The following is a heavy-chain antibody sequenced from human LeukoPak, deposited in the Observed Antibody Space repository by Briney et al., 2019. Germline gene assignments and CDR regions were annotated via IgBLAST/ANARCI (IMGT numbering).Heavy chain of an antibody. CDR1: GGSISNYY. CDR3: ARFGISVVRGAKYYFDY. D-gene: IGHD3-10*01. CDR2: IYYSGAT. V-gene: IGHV4-59*08. J-gene: IGHJ4*02. Sequence: KPSETLSLTCTVSGGSISNYYWSWIRQPPGKGLEWIGHIYYSGATKYNPSLKSRITISVDTSKNQFSLMLSSVTAADTAVYYYARFGISVVRGAKYYFDYWGQGTLVTVSS.